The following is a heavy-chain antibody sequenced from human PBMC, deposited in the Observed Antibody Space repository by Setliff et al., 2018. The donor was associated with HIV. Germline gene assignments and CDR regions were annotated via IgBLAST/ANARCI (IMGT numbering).Heavy chain of an antibody. V-gene: IGHV1-24*01. CDR1: GYTLTEVS. D-gene: IGHD3-10*01. CDR3: ATFRRGSGRYYYYMDV. J-gene: IGHJ6*03. CDR2: IIPVFGTA. Sequence: ASVKVSCKISGYTLTEVSMHWVRQAPGQGLESMGGIIPVFGTANYAQKFQGRVTMTEDTSTNTAYMELSSLRSEDTALYYCATFRRGSGRYYYYMDVWGKGTTVTVSS.